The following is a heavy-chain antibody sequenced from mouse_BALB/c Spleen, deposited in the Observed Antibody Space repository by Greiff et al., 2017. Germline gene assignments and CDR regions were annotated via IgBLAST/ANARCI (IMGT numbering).Heavy chain of an antibody. Sequence: QVQLKQPGAELVKPGAPVKLSCKASGYTFTSYWMNWVKQRPGRGLEWIGRIDPSDSETHYNQKFKDKATLTVDKSSSTAYIQLSSLTSEDSAVYYCARDGVKGAMDYWGQGTSVTVSS. CDR1: GYTFTSYW. CDR3: ARDGVKGAMDY. J-gene: IGHJ4*01. D-gene: IGHD2-1*01. V-gene: IGHV1-69*02. CDR2: IDPSDSET.